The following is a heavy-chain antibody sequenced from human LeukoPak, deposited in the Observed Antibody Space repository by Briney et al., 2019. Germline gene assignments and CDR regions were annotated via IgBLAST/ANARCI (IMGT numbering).Heavy chain of an antibody. Sequence: GASVKVSCKASGGSFSRYAISWVRQAPGQGLEWMGRIIPMFGTTDYAQKFQGRVTVTADESTSTAYMELSSLRSEDTAVYYCAAFLGYCSNGVCYKGRYFDYWGQGTLVTVSS. CDR3: AAFLGYCSNGVCYKGRYFDY. CDR2: IIPMFGTT. D-gene: IGHD2-8*01. J-gene: IGHJ4*02. CDR1: GGSFSRYA. V-gene: IGHV1-69*15.